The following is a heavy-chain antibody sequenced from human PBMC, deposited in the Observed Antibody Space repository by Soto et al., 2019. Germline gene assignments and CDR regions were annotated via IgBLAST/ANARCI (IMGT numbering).Heavy chain of an antibody. Sequence: QVQLQESGPGLVKPSETLSLTCTVSGGSISSYYWSWIRQPPGKGLEWIGYIYYSGSTNYNPSLKCRVTISVDTSKNQFSLKLSSVTAADTAVYYCAREGTVTDLYYYGMDVWGQGTTVTVSS. CDR3: AREGTVTDLYYYGMDV. J-gene: IGHJ6*02. V-gene: IGHV4-59*01. D-gene: IGHD4-17*01. CDR1: GGSISSYY. CDR2: IYYSGST.